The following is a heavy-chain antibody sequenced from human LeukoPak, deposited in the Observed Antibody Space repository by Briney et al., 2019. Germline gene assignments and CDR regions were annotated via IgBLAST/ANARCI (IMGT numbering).Heavy chain of an antibody. V-gene: IGHV1-69*01. D-gene: IGHD3-22*01. Sequence: SVKVSSKASGGTFSSYAISWVRQAPGQGLEWMGGIIPIFGTANYAQKFQGRVTITADESTSTAYMELSSLRSEDTAVYYCARAIYYYDSSGYYYVTPFGYRGQGTLVTVSS. CDR3: ARAIYYYDSSGYYYVTPFGY. CDR1: GGTFSSYA. CDR2: IIPIFGTA. J-gene: IGHJ4*02.